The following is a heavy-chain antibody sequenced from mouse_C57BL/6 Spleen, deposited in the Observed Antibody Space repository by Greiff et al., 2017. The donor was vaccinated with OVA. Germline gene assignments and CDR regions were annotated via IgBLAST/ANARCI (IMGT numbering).Heavy chain of an antibody. Sequence: EVKLVESGGGLVKPGGSLKLSCAASGFTFSDYGMHWVRQAPEKGLEWVAYISSGSSTIYYADTVKGRFTISRDNAKNTLCLQMTSLRSEDTAMYYCARPVKDAMDDWGQGTSVTVSS. J-gene: IGHJ4*01. CDR2: ISSGSSTI. V-gene: IGHV5-17*01. CDR3: ARPVKDAMDD. CDR1: GFTFSDYG. D-gene: IGHD1-1*01.